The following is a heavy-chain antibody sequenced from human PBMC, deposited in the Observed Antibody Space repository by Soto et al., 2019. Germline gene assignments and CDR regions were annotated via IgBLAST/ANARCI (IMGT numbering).Heavy chain of an antibody. CDR3: AKDPTVSLRGSDY. V-gene: IGHV3-23*01. D-gene: IGHD4-17*01. CDR2: ISNSGVST. CDR1: GFSFSSYA. J-gene: IGHJ4*02. Sequence: EVQLLEYGGGLVQPGGSLRLSCEASGFSFSSYAMTWVRQAPGKGLEWVSTISNSGVSTYYADSVKGRFTISRDKSKNTLYLQMNSLRDEDTAVYYCAKDPTVSLRGSDYWGQGNLVTVSS.